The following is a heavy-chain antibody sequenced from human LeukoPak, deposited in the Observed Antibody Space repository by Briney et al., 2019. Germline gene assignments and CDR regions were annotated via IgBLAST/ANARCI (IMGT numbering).Heavy chain of an antibody. CDR1: GFTFSSYA. CDR3: ARAGGRRGFFDY. V-gene: IGHV3-23*01. Sequence: GGSLRLSCAASGFTFSSYAMSWVRKAPGKGLEWVSAISGSGGSTYYADSVKGRFTISRDNSKNTLYLQMNSLRAEDTAVYYCARAGGRRGFFDYWGQGTLVTVSS. CDR2: ISGSGGST. D-gene: IGHD3-16*01. J-gene: IGHJ4*02.